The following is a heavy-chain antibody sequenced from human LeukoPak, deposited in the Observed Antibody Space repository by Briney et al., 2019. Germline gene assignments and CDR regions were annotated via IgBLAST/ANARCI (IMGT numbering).Heavy chain of an antibody. CDR2: IYCSGST. Sequence: SETLSLTCTVSGGSISSYYWSWIRQPPGKGLEWIGYIYCSGSTNYNPSLKSRVTISVDTSKNQFSLKLSSVTAADTAVYYCARGGAAAVFGAWGQGTLVTVSS. J-gene: IGHJ5*02. CDR3: ARGGAAAVFGA. CDR1: GGSISSYY. D-gene: IGHD6-13*01. V-gene: IGHV4-59*01.